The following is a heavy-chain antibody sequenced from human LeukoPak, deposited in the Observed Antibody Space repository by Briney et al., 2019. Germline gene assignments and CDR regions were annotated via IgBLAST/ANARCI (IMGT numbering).Heavy chain of an antibody. Sequence: SETLSLTCTVSGYSISSGYYWGWIRQPPGKGLEWIGSIYHSGSTYYNPSLKSRVTISVDTSKNQFSLKLSSVTAADTAVYYCARVAYPYYFDYWGQGTLLTVSS. CDR1: GYSISSGYY. CDR3: ARVAYPYYFDY. CDR2: IYHSGST. J-gene: IGHJ4*02. V-gene: IGHV4-38-2*02.